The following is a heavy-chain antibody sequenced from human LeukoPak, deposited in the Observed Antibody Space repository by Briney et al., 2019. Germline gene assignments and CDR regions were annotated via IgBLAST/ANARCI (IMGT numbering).Heavy chain of an antibody. CDR1: GYTFTSYA. CDR2: INAGNGNT. Sequence: ASVKVSCKASGYTFTSYAMHWVRQAPGQRLEWMGWINAGNGNTKYSQKFQGRVTITRDTSASTAYMELSSLRSEDTAVYYCARAVGSGRPSYGMDVWGQGTTVTVSS. CDR3: ARAVGSGRPSYGMDV. V-gene: IGHV1-3*01. J-gene: IGHJ6*02. D-gene: IGHD3-10*01.